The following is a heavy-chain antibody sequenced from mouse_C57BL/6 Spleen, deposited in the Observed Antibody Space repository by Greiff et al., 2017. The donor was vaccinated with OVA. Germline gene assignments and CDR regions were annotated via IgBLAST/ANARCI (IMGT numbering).Heavy chain of an antibody. CDR3: AKEPYGIWYFDV. V-gene: IGHV3-6*01. CDR2: ISYDGSN. J-gene: IGHJ1*03. Sequence: EVKLVESGPGLVKPSQSLSLTCSVTGYSITSGYYWNWIRQFPGNKLEWMGYISYDGSNNYNPSLKNRISITRDTSKNQFFLKLNSVTTEDTATYYCAKEPYGIWYFDVWGTGTTVTVSS. CDR1: GYSITSGYY. D-gene: IGHD2-10*02.